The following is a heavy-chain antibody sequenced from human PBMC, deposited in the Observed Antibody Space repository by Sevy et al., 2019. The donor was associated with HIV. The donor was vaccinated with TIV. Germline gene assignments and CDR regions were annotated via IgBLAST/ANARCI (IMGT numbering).Heavy chain of an antibody. D-gene: IGHD6-19*01. CDR2: IIPVLGTV. Sequence: ASVKVSCKASGGIFRTNAFSWVRQAPGQGLEWMGGIIPVLGTVNYARKFQGRVTITADEPTKTVYMGLGSLRSEDTAVYYCARGGGNGWYYFDYWGQETLVTVSS. CDR3: ARGGGNGWYYFDY. J-gene: IGHJ4*02. V-gene: IGHV1-69*13. CDR1: GGIFRTNA.